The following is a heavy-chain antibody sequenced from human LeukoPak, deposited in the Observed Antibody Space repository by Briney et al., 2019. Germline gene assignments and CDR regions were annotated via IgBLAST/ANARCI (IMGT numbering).Heavy chain of an antibody. CDR2: INHSGST. V-gene: IGHV4-34*01. J-gene: IGHJ4*02. D-gene: IGHD6-19*01. CDR3: RVGLPVAGLELPDDY. CDR1: GGSFSGYY. Sequence: SETLSLTCAVYGGSFSGYYWSWIRQPPGKGLEWIGEINHSGSTNYNPSLKSRVIISVDTSKNQFSLKLSSVTAADTAVYYCRVGLPVAGLELPDDYWGQGTLVTVSS.